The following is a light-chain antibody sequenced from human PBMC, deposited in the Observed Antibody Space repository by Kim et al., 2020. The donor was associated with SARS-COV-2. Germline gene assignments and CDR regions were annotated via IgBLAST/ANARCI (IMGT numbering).Light chain of an antibody. CDR2: DAS. CDR1: QSVSSSY. Sequence: PGERATLSCRASQSVSSSYLAWYQQKRGQAPRLLMYDASKRATGIPDRFSGSGSGTDFTLTISRLEPGDFAVYYCQQYGSSPCTFGQETKLEIK. V-gene: IGKV3-20*01. CDR3: QQYGSSPCT. J-gene: IGKJ2*02.